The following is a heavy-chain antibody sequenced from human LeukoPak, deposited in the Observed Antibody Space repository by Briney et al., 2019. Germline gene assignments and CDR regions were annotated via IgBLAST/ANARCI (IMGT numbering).Heavy chain of an antibody. CDR1: GFTFSNYW. D-gene: IGHD1-1*01. CDR3: AGARFGTAGADY. Sequence: QSGGSLRLSCAASGFTFSNYWMNWVRQAPGKGLEWVANIKQDGSEKYYVDSVKGRFTISRDNAKNSLYLQMNSLRAEDTAVYYCAGARFGTAGADYWGQGTLVTVSS. V-gene: IGHV3-7*01. CDR2: IKQDGSEK. J-gene: IGHJ4*02.